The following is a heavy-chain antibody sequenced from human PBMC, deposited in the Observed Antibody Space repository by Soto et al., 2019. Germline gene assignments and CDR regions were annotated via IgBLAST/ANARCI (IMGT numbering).Heavy chain of an antibody. CDR3: ARKVLGSTSRPDWWYFDL. CDR1: GFTFINYA. CDR2: ISGGGDRT. J-gene: IGHJ2*01. V-gene: IGHV3-23*01. Sequence: EVQLLESGGGLVQPGGSLRLSCVGSGFTFINYAMNWVRQTPGKGLEWVSTISGGGDRTFDADTVKRRFTISRDNSKNTVNLQMNSLRADDTAVYYCARKVLGSTSRPDWWYFDLWGRGTLVTVSS. D-gene: IGHD2-2*01.